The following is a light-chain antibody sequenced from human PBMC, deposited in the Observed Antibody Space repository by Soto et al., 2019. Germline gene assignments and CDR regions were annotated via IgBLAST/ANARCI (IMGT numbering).Light chain of an antibody. CDR3: CSYAGSSTYV. CDR2: EGS. CDR1: SSDVGTYNL. J-gene: IGLJ1*01. Sequence: QSALTQPASVSGSPGQSITISCTGTSSDVGTYNLVSWYQHHPGKAPKLMIYEGSKRPSGVSNRFSGSKSGNTASLTISGLQAEDVADYYCCSYAGSSTYVVGTGAKLTVL. V-gene: IGLV2-23*01.